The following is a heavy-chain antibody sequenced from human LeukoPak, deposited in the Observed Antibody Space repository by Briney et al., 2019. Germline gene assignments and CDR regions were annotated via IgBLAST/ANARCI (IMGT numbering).Heavy chain of an antibody. CDR1: GYTFTGYY. Sequence: GASVKVSCKASGYTFTGYYMHWVRQAPGQGLEWMGRINPNSGGTNYAQKFQGRVTMTRDTSISTAHMELSRLRSDDTAVYYCAREWYYYDSSGYYYYYGMDVWGQGTTVTVSS. V-gene: IGHV1-2*06. CDR3: AREWYYYDSSGYYYYYGMDV. J-gene: IGHJ6*02. CDR2: INPNSGGT. D-gene: IGHD3-22*01.